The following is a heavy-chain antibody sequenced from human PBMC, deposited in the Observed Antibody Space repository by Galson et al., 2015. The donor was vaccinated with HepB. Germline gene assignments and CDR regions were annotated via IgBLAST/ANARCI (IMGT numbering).Heavy chain of an antibody. D-gene: IGHD5-18*01. CDR1: GGTFSSYT. CDR2: IIPILGIA. Sequence: SVKVSCKASGGTFSSYTISWVRQAPGQGLEWMGRIIPILGIANYAQKFQGRVTITADKSTSTAYMELSSLRSEDTAVYYCARADTAMVRLVYWGQGTLVTVSS. J-gene: IGHJ4*02. CDR3: ARADTAMVRLVY. V-gene: IGHV1-69*02.